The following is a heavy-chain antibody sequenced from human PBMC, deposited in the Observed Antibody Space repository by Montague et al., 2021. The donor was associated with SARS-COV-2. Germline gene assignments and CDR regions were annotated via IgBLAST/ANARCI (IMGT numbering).Heavy chain of an antibody. J-gene: IGHJ4*02. CDR1: GGSISSGSYY. D-gene: IGHD5-12*01. CDR3: ARANSGSWAHLDN. V-gene: IGHV4-61*02. CDR2: IYTSGTT. Sequence: TLSLTCTVSGGSISSGSYYWSWIRQPAGKGLEWIGRIYTSGTTDYSFSLKSRVTISVDTSKNQFSLKLTSVTAADTAVYYCARANSGSWAHLDNWGQGSLVTVAS.